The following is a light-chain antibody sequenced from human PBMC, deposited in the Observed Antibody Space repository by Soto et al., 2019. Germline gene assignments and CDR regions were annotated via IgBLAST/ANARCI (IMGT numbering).Light chain of an antibody. J-gene: IGLJ1*01. CDR1: SSDVGAYNL. CDR3: ASLTTPNFV. V-gene: IGLV2-14*01. Sequence: LAQPACVSWAPGQSITIPCTGTSSDVGAYNLVSWYQHLPDKAPKLIISEVTNRPSGVSDRFSGSKSGNTASLTISGLQAEDEAGYHCASLTTPNFVFRSGTKVTVL. CDR2: EVT.